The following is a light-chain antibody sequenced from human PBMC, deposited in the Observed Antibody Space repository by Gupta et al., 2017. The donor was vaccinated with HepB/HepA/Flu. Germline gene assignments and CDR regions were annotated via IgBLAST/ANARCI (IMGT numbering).Light chain of an antibody. CDR3: AAWDDSLNGYV. CDR2: NID. V-gene: IGLV1-44*01. CDR1: SSNIGVNT. Sequence: QAVLTQPPSASATPGQRLSISCSWSSSNIGVNTVQWYQHLPGAAPKLLIYNIDQRPSGVPARFSGSKSGTSASLAIGGLQSEDEADYYCAAWDDSLNGYVFGSGTKVTVL. J-gene: IGLJ1*01.